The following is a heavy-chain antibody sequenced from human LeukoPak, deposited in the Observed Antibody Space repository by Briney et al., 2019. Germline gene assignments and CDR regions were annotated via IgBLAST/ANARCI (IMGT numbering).Heavy chain of an antibody. CDR2: ISSNGGST. CDR3: ARDLAAAGTLAYDMDV. Sequence: PGGSLRLSCAASGFTFSSYAMHWVRQAPGKGLDYVSAISSNGGSTYYANYVKGRFTISRDNSKNTLYLQMGSLSAEDMGVYYCARDLAAAGTLAYDMDVWGQGTTVTVSS. CDR1: GFTFSSYA. J-gene: IGHJ6*02. V-gene: IGHV3-64*01. D-gene: IGHD6-13*01.